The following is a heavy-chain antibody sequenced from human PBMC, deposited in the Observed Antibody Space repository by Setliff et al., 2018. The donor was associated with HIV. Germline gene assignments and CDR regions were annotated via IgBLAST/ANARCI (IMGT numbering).Heavy chain of an antibody. CDR3: AKAFGYCSGGSCPVLMDV. CDR2: IRYDGDNK. Sequence: GGSLRLSCAASGFTFSGYGMYWVRQAPGKGLEWVAFIRYDGDNKYYADSVKGRFTISRDNSKNTLYLQMNRLRAKDAAVYYCAKAFGYCSGGSCPVLMDVWGKGTTVTVSS. J-gene: IGHJ6*03. V-gene: IGHV3-30*02. CDR1: GFTFSGYG. D-gene: IGHD2-15*01.